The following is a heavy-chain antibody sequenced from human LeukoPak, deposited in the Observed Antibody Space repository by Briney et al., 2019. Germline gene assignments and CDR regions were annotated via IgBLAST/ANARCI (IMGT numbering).Heavy chain of an antibody. Sequence: SDTLSLTCTVSGGSISSSSYYWGWIRQPPGKGLEWIGSIYYSGSTYYNPSLKSRVTISVDTSKNQFSLKLSSVTAADTAVYYCARGIGVVPLGAFDIWGQGTMVTVSS. D-gene: IGHD3-16*01. V-gene: IGHV4-39*07. J-gene: IGHJ3*02. CDR2: IYYSGST. CDR1: GGSISSSSYY. CDR3: ARGIGVVPLGAFDI.